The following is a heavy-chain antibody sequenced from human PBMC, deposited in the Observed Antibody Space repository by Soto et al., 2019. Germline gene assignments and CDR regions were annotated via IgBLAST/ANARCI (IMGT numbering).Heavy chain of an antibody. D-gene: IGHD4-17*01. CDR3: ARDNNSGDSGDWFDP. CDR1: GGSINSYY. V-gene: IGHV4-59*01. Sequence: SETLSLTCTVSGGSINSYYWSWIRQPPGKGLEWIGYIYYSGNTNYNPSLKSRVTISVDTSKNHFSLKLSSVTAADTAVYYCARDNNSGDSGDWFDPWGQGTLVTVSS. CDR2: IYYSGNT. J-gene: IGHJ5*02.